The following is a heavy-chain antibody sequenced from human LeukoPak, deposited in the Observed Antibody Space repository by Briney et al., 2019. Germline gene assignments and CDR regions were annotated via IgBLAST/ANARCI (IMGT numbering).Heavy chain of an antibody. D-gene: IGHD2-15*01. J-gene: IGHJ4*02. CDR1: GFTFSIYW. Sequence: PGGSLRLSCAASGFTFSIYWMHWVRHAPGKGLVWVSRIDTDESTTTYADSVKGRFTISRDNSKNTLYLQMNSLRAEDTAVYYCARGRGGGSVDYWGQGTLVTVSS. V-gene: IGHV3-74*01. CDR2: IDTDESTT. CDR3: ARGRGGGSVDY.